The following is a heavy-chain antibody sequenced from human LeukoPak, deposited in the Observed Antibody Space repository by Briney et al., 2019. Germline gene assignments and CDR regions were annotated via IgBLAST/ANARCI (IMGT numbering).Heavy chain of an antibody. CDR2: MNPNSGNT. V-gene: IGHV1-8*01. D-gene: IGHD3-22*01. J-gene: IGHJ6*02. CDR3: ARNYYDSSGYYRAGMDV. CDR1: GYTFTSYD. Sequence: ASVKVSCKASGYTFTSYDINWVRQATGQGLEWMGWMNPNSGNTGYAQKFQGRVTITADESTSTAYMELSSLRSEDTAVYYCARNYYDSSGYYRAGMDVWGQGTTVTVSS.